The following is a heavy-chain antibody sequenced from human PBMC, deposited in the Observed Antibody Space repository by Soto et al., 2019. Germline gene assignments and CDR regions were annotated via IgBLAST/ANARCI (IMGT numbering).Heavy chain of an antibody. Sequence: XESLRLSCAASGFTLRTYAMNGVRQAPGKGLEWISAISGSGSFTHYADSVRGRFTISRDNSQNQLYLQMNNLRGDDTAMYYCAKIPTGSGSSKFDYWGQGIQVTVSS. CDR2: ISGSGSFT. D-gene: IGHD3-10*01. CDR1: GFTLRTYA. J-gene: IGHJ4*02. CDR3: AKIPTGSGSSKFDY. V-gene: IGHV3-23*01.